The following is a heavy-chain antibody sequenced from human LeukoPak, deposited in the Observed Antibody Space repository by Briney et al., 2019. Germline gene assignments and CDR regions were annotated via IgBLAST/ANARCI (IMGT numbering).Heavy chain of an antibody. V-gene: IGHV3-23*01. Sequence: PGGSLRLSCAASGFTFSNYAMSWVRQAPGKGLEWVSAISDVGVSTYYADCVKGRFTMSRDNSRTTLYLQMNSLGAEDTDLYYCAKGVIYDSSGYYYPFDSWGQGTLVTVSS. J-gene: IGHJ4*02. CDR1: GFTFSNYA. CDR2: ISDVGVST. CDR3: AKGVIYDSSGYYYPFDS. D-gene: IGHD3-22*01.